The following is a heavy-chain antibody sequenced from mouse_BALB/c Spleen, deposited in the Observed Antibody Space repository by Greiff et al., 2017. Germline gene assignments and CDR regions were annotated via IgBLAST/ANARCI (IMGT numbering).Heavy chain of an antibody. CDR3: ARDVAGFAY. CDR2: IYPYNGGT. J-gene: IGHJ3*01. V-gene: IGHV1S29*02. Sequence: EVQLQQSGPELVKPGASVKISCKASGYTFTDYNMHWVKQSHGKSLEWIGYIYPYNGGTGYNQKFKSKATLTVDNSSSTAYMELRSLTSEDSAVYYCARDVAGFAYWGQGTLVTVSA. CDR1: GYTFTDYN.